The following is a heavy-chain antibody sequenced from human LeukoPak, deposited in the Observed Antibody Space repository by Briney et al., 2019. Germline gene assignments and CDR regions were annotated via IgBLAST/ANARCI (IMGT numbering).Heavy chain of an antibody. D-gene: IGHD4-17*01. V-gene: IGHV3-7*03. CDR1: RFTLSTYW. J-gene: IGHJ4*02. CDR2: IKQDGSQE. Sequence: GGSLRLSCAASRFTLSTYWMSWVRQAPGKGLEWVAHIKQDGSQEYYVDSVKGRFTISRDNAKNSLYLQMNSLRAEDTALYYCAKDTDYGEDEGYFDYWGQGTLVTVSS. CDR3: AKDTDYGEDEGYFDY.